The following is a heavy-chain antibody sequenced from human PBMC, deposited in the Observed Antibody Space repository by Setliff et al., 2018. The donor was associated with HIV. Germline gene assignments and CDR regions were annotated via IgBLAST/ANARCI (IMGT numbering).Heavy chain of an antibody. CDR1: GFTFSRSD. CDR2: ISTGSDAT. D-gene: IGHD6-13*01. V-gene: IGHV3-48*04. CDR3: ARVGSSWYSEHYFDS. J-gene: IGHJ4*02. Sequence: PGGSLRLSCAASGFTFSRSDMSWVRQAPGKGLEWVSYISTGSDATYYADSVKGRFTISRDNTKSSLYLQMNSLRAEDTAVYYCARVGSSWYSEHYFDSWGQGTLVTVSS.